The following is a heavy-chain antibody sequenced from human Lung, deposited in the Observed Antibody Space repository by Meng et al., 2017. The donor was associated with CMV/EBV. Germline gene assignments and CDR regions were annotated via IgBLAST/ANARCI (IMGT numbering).Heavy chain of an antibody. D-gene: IGHD1-26*01. Sequence: SXSVSGFTFGDFAMTWVRQAPGKGLEWVGFIRRKGYGGTTEYAASVKGRFTISRDDSKSIAYLQINSLKTEDTAVYYCTRWHSGSNFDYWGQGTLVXVSS. CDR1: GFTFGDFA. J-gene: IGHJ4*02. CDR2: IRRKGYGGTT. CDR3: TRWHSGSNFDY. V-gene: IGHV3-49*04.